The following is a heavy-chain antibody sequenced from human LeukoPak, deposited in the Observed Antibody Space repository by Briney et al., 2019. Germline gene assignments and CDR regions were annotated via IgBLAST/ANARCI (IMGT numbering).Heavy chain of an antibody. V-gene: IGHV3-53*04. D-gene: IGHD4-17*01. Sequence: GGSLRLSRAASGFTVSSNYMSWVRQAPGKGLEWVSVIYSGGSTYYADSVKGRFTISRHNSKNTLYLQMNSLRAEDTAVYYYASSSGLRSEFDYWGQGTLVTVSS. CDR3: ASSSGLRSEFDY. CDR2: IYSGGST. J-gene: IGHJ4*02. CDR1: GFTVSSNY.